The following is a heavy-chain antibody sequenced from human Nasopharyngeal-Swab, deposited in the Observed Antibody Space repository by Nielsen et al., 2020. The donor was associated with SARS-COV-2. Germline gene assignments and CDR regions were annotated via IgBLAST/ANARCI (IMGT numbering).Heavy chain of an antibody. CDR1: GFTFSSYA. Sequence: GGSLRLSCAASGFTFSSYAMHWVRQAPGKGLEWVAVISYDGSNKYYADSVKGRFTISRDNSKNTLYLQMNSLRAEDTAVYYCASVSLNYYDSRLIAFDIWGQGTMVTVSS. CDR2: ISYDGSNK. CDR3: ASVSLNYYDSRLIAFDI. J-gene: IGHJ3*02. D-gene: IGHD3-22*01. V-gene: IGHV3-30*04.